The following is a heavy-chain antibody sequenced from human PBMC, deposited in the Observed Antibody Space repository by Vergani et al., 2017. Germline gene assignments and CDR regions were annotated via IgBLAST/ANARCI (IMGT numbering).Heavy chain of an antibody. CDR3: ARVDTQVPATSHFYYMDV. D-gene: IGHD6-25*01. CDR1: GGSISSGDHC. CDR2: IFYSGTT. V-gene: IGHV4-31*11. J-gene: IGHJ6*03. Sequence: QVKLQESGPGVVKPSQTLSLTCAVSGGSISSGDHCWTWIRQRPGKGLEWFGYIFYSGTTYDNPSLRSRLTISVDTSQNQFSLKLRSVTAADTAVYYCARVDTQVPATSHFYYMDVWGKGTTVVVSS.